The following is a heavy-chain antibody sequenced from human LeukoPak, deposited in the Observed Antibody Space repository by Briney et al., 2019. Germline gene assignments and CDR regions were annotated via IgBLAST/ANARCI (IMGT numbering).Heavy chain of an antibody. D-gene: IGHD3-3*01. CDR3: ARNYDFYSFNWFDP. V-gene: IGHV7-4-1*02. CDR2: INANTGNP. Sequence: GASVKVSCKASGYTFTSYAMNWVRQAPGQGLEWMGWINANTGNPTYAQGFTGRFVFSLDTSVSTAYLQINSLKAEDTAVYYCARNYDFYSFNWFDPWGQGTLVTVSS. J-gene: IGHJ5*02. CDR1: GYTFTSYA.